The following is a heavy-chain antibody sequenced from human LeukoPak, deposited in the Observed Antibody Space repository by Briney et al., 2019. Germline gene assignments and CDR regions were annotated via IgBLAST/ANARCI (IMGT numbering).Heavy chain of an antibody. CDR3: ASHYGSGTFYSPFDY. Sequence: ASETLSLTCTVSGGSISSYYWSWIRQPPGKGLEWIGYIHYSGNTNYNPSLKSRVTISLDTSKNQFSLKLNSVTAADTAVYYCASHYGSGTFYSPFDYWGQGTLVTVSS. V-gene: IGHV4-59*01. CDR1: GGSISSYY. D-gene: IGHD3-10*01. J-gene: IGHJ4*02. CDR2: IHYSGNT.